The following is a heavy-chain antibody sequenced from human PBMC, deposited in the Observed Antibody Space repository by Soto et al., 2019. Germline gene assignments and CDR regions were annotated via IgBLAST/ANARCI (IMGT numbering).Heavy chain of an antibody. Sequence: LSLTCGVAGIAISSGGYSWSWILQSPGKGLEWMGYIFHSGTTDYNPSLKSRLTISVDRSKNQFSLRLRSVTAADTALYYCASAGRPGPLDDPFHPWGQVTLVT. CDR2: IFHSGTT. CDR3: ASAGRPGPLDDPFHP. D-gene: IGHD1-1*01. CDR1: GIAISSGGYS. V-gene: IGHV4-30-2*06. J-gene: IGHJ5*02.